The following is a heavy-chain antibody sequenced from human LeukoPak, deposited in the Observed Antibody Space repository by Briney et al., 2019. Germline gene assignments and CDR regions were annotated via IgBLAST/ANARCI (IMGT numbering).Heavy chain of an antibody. V-gene: IGHV4-59*01. Sequence: SETLSLTCSVSGGSISSYYWSWIRQPPGKGLEWIGYVLDNVRTKDNPSLNSRFTLSADTSKNQFSLRLTSVTAADTAVYYCATIKRGNIFGFFDFWGQGILVTVSS. CDR2: VLDNVRT. D-gene: IGHD5-18*01. CDR3: ATIKRGNIFGFFDF. J-gene: IGHJ4*02. CDR1: GGSISSYY.